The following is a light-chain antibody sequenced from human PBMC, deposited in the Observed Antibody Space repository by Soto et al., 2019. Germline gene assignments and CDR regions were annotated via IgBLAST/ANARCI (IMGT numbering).Light chain of an antibody. V-gene: IGKV4-1*01. CDR3: QQYYSPPLT. CDR2: WAS. CDR1: QSVLYSSNNKNY. Sequence: DIVMTQSPDSLAVSLGERATINCKSSQSVLYSSNNKNYLAWYQQRPGQPPKLLIYWASTRESGVPDRFSGTRSGTDFTLTIRRLQAEDEAVFFCQQYYSPPLTFGGVTKVEI. J-gene: IGKJ4*01.